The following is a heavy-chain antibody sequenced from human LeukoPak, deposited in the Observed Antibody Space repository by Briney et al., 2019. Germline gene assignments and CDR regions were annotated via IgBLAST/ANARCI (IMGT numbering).Heavy chain of an antibody. J-gene: IGHJ4*02. CDR3: ARGKQQLPLGY. CDR1: GYSISSGYY. Sequence: SETLSLTCTVSGYSISSGYYWGWIRQPPGKGLEWIGSIYHSGSTYYNPSLKSRVTISVDTSKNQFSLKLSSVTAADTAVYYCARGKQQLPLGYWGQGTLVTVSS. D-gene: IGHD6-13*01. CDR2: IYHSGST. V-gene: IGHV4-38-2*02.